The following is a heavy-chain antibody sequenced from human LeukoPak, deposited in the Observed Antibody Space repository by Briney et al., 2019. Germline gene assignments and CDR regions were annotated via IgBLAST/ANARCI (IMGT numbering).Heavy chain of an antibody. CDR3: ARDTVSMTTVTFFDY. D-gene: IGHD4-17*01. CDR1: GGSISSGDYY. CDR2: IYYSGST. V-gene: IGHV4-30-4*01. Sequence: TSQTLSLTCTVSGGSISSGDYYWSWIRQPPGKGLEWIGYIYYSGSTYYNPSLKSRVTISVDTSKNQFSLKLSSVTAADTAVYYCARDTVSMTTVTFFDYWGQGTLVTVSS. J-gene: IGHJ4*02.